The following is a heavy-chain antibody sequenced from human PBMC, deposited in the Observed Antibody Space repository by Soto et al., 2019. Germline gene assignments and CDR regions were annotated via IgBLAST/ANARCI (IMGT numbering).Heavy chain of an antibody. J-gene: IGHJ6*02. CDR3: ARVVILVPTASTHYYYQMDV. Sequence: QVQLVQSGAEVRKPGSSVTVSCKASGGTFSNYAISWVRQAPGQGLEWMGGIIPIVGTGSYAQRFQGRVTITADEPTTTAYMELSSLRFEDTAVYYCARVVILVPTASTHYYYQMDVWGPGTTVTVSS. V-gene: IGHV1-69*01. CDR1: GGTFSNYA. CDR2: IIPIVGTG. D-gene: IGHD2-2*01.